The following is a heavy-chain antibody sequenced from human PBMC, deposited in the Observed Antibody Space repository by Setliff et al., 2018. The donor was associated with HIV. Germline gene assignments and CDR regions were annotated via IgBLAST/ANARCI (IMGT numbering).Heavy chain of an antibody. CDR3: ARAVQLGYFDY. D-gene: IGHD6-6*01. CDR1: DGSITSHY. J-gene: IGHJ4*02. V-gene: IGHV4-59*11. Sequence: SETLSLTCTVSDGSITSHYWSWIRQTPGKGLEWIGSIYYSGSTYYNPSLKSRVTISVDTSKNQFSLKLSSVTAADTAVYYCARAVQLGYFDYWGQGTLVTVSS. CDR2: IYYSGST.